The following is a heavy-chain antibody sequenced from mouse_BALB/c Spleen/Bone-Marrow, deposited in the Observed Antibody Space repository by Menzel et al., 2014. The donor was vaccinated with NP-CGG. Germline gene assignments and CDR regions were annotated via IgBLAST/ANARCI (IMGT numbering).Heavy chain of an antibody. Sequence: EVHLVESGGGLVKPGGSLKLSCAASGFGFSSSDMSWVRQTPEKRLEWVAYISSGGGSTYYPDTVKGRFTISRDNAKNTLYLQMSSLKSENTAMYYCATHYYGRFDYWGQGTTPTVSS. V-gene: IGHV5-12-1*01. J-gene: IGHJ2*01. CDR2: ISSGGGST. CDR1: GFGFSSSD. D-gene: IGHD1-2*01. CDR3: ATHYYGRFDY.